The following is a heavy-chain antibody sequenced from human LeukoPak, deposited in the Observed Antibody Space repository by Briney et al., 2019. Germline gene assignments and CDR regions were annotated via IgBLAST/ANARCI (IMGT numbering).Heavy chain of an antibody. CDR1: GGSISGSTYY. J-gene: IGHJ5*02. Sequence: SETLSLTCTVSGGSISGSTYYWGWIRQPPGKGLEWLGSIYYSGNTYYNPSLKSRVTISVDTSKNQFSLKLSSVTAADTAVYYCARGKINWFDPWGQGTLVTVSS. CDR3: ARGKINWFDP. CDR2: IYYSGNT. V-gene: IGHV4-39*07.